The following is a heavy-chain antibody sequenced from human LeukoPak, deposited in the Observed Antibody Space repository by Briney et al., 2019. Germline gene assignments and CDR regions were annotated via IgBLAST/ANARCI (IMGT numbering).Heavy chain of an antibody. CDR2: SYSTGST. CDR1: GGSISSYY. V-gene: IGHV4-4*07. CDR3: ARSGYDFWSGYYTGYYYYYMDV. Sequence: PSETLSLTCTVSGGSISSYYWSWIRQPAGKGLEWIGRSYSTGSTNYNPSLKSRVTMSVDTSKNQFSLRLRSVTAADTAVYYCARSGYDFWSGYYTGYYYYYMDVWGKGTTVTVSS. J-gene: IGHJ6*03. D-gene: IGHD3-3*01.